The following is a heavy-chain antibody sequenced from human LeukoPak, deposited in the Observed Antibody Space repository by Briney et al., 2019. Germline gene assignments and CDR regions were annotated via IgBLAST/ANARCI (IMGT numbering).Heavy chain of an antibody. V-gene: IGHV4-30-2*02. CDR1: GGSISSGGYY. D-gene: IGHD6-13*01. CDR2: IYHSGST. J-gene: IGHJ5*02. Sequence: PSQTLSLTCTVSGGSISSGGYYWSWIRQPPGKGLEWIGYIYHSGSTYYNPSLKSRVTISVDRSKNQFSLKLSSVTAADTAVYYCARSGAAARVYWFDPWGQGTLVTVSS. CDR3: ARSGAAARVYWFDP.